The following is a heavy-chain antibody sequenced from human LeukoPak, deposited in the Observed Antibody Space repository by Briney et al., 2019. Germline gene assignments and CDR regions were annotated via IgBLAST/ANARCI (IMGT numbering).Heavy chain of an antibody. D-gene: IGHD1-14*01. CDR3: ARAELPYYMDV. CDR2: INHSGST. CDR1: GGSFSDYY. Sequence: SETLSLTCAVYGGSFSDYYWSWIRQPPGKGLEWIGDINHSGSTNDNPSLESRVTISVDTSKNQFSLNLSSVTAADTAVYYCARAELPYYMDVWGKGTTVTISS. V-gene: IGHV4-34*01. J-gene: IGHJ6*03.